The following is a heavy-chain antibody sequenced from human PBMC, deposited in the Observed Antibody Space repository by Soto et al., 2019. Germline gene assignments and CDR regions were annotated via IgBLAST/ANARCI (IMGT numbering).Heavy chain of an antibody. V-gene: IGHV3-23*01. D-gene: IGHD6-6*01. J-gene: IGHJ4*02. CDR2: ISGSGGST. CDR3: AKEDSSSPHFDY. CDR1: GFTFRSYA. Sequence: EVQLLESGGGLVKPGGSLRLSCAASGFTFRSYAMSWVRQAPGKGLEWVSAISGSGGSTDYAVSVKGRFTISRDNSKNTLYLQMTSMRAEDTAVYYCAKEDSSSPHFDYWGPGTLVTVSS.